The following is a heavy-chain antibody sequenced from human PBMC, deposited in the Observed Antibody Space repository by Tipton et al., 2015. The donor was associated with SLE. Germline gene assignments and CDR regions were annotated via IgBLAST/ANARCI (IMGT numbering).Heavy chain of an antibody. CDR3: ARHARGYWCFDL. J-gene: IGHJ2*01. V-gene: IGHV4-4*08. Sequence: TLSLTCTVSGGSISSYYWSWIRQPPGKGLEWIGYIYTSGSTNYNPSLKSRVTISVDTSKNQFSLKLSSVTAADTAVYYCARHARGYWCFDLWGRGTLVTVSS. CDR1: GGSISSYY. CDR2: IYTSGST.